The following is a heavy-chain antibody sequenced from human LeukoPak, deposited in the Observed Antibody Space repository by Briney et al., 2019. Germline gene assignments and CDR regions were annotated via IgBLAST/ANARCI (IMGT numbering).Heavy chain of an antibody. V-gene: IGHV3-7*01. D-gene: IGHD3-10*01. CDR3: ARAGSGSYYY. CDR1: GFTFSRYW. CDR2: IKQDGSEK. Sequence: GGSLRLSCAASGFTFSRYWMSWVGQARGKGLEWVANIKQDGSEKYYVDSVKGLFTISRDNAKNSLYLQMNSLRAEDTAVYYCARAGSGSYYYWGQGTLVTVSS. J-gene: IGHJ4*02.